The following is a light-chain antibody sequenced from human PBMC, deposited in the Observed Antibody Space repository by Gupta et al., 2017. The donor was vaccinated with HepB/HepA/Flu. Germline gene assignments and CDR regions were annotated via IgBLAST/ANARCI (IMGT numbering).Light chain of an antibody. Sequence: DIQMTQSPSSLSASVRDRVTITCRASQNINKYLNWYQQKPGKAPKLLIYTASNLQSGVPSRFGGSGSGTDFTLTISSLQPEDFATYYCQRSYSTPWTFGQGTKVEVK. CDR3: QRSYSTPWT. CDR1: QNINKY. V-gene: IGKV1-39*01. J-gene: IGKJ1*01. CDR2: TAS.